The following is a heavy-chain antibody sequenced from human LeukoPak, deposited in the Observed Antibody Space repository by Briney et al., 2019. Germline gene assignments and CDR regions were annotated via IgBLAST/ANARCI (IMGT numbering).Heavy chain of an antibody. CDR1: GYTFTNYA. D-gene: IGHD3-10*01. V-gene: IGHV1-18*04. Sequence: GASVKVSCKASGYTFTNYAISWVRQAPGQGLESMGWISAYNGKTNYAQNLQGRVTMTTDTSTSTAYMELRSLRSDDTAVYYCARGAAGAEASNFGMDVWDQGTTVTVSS. CDR2: ISAYNGKT. CDR3: ARGAAGAEASNFGMDV. J-gene: IGHJ6*02.